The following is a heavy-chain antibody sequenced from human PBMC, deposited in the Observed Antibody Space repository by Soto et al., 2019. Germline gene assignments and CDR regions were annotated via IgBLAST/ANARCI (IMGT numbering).Heavy chain of an antibody. CDR2: IYYSGRT. D-gene: IGHD3-10*01. CDR1: GGSISSGGYY. Sequence: QVQLQESGPGLVKPSQTLSLTCTVSGGSISSGGYYWSWIRQHPGKVLEWIGYIYYSGRTYYNPSLECRVTISVDTSKNQFALKLSSVAAADTAVYYCAREEVAYYGSGGYNWFDPWGQGTLVTVSS. J-gene: IGHJ5*02. CDR3: AREEVAYYGSGGYNWFDP. V-gene: IGHV4-31*03.